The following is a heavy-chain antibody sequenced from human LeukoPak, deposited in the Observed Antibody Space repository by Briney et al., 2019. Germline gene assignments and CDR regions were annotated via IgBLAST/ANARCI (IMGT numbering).Heavy chain of an antibody. CDR3: ARSPVPATIVARAFDV. Sequence: GESLKISCKASGYSYTNYWIGWVRQVPGQGLEWMGIIYPGDSDTRYSPSFQGQVTISADKSITTASLQWSSLKASDSAIYYCARSPVPATIVARAFDVWGPGTMVTVSS. V-gene: IGHV5-51*01. J-gene: IGHJ3*01. D-gene: IGHD2-2*02. CDR1: GYSYTNYW. CDR2: IYPGDSDT.